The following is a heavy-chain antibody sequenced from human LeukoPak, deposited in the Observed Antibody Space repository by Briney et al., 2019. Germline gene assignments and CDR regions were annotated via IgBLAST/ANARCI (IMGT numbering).Heavy chain of an antibody. CDR3: ARDRLLWFGEPSAFDY. Sequence: PSETLSLTCAVYGGSFSGYYWSWIRQPPGKGLEWIGEINHSGSTNYNPSLKSRVTISVDTSKNQFSLKLSSVTAADTAVYYCARDRLLWFGEPSAFDYWGQGTLVTVSS. CDR1: GGSFSGYY. CDR2: INHSGST. V-gene: IGHV4-34*01. J-gene: IGHJ4*02. D-gene: IGHD3-10*01.